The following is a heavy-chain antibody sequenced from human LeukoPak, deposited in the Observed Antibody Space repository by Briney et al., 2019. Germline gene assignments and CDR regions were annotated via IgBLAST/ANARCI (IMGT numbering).Heavy chain of an antibody. CDR3: AKDYYDSSGHRDGYYYYMDV. CDR2: ISWNSGSI. J-gene: IGHJ6*03. CDR1: GFTFDDYA. Sequence: GGSLRLSCAASGFTFDDYAMHGVRQAPGKDLEWVSGISWNSGSIGYADSVKVRFTISRDNAKNSLYLQMNSLRAEDTALYYCAKDYYDSSGHRDGYYYYMDVWGKGTTVTVSS. V-gene: IGHV3-9*01. D-gene: IGHD3-22*01.